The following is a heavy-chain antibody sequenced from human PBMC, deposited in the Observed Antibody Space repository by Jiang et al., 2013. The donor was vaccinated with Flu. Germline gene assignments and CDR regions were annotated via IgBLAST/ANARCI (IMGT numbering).Heavy chain of an antibody. J-gene: IGHJ4*02. CDR2: ISSSSSTI. D-gene: IGHD5-12*01. CDR1: GFTFSSYS. V-gene: IGHV3-48*01. CDR3: ARAGDGGYWEFDY. Sequence: GLVQPGGSLRLSCAASGFTFSSYSMNWVRQAPGKGLEWVSYISSSSSTIYYADSVKGRFTISRDDAKNSLYLQMNSLRAEDTAVYYCARAGDGGYWEFDYWGQGTLVTVSS.